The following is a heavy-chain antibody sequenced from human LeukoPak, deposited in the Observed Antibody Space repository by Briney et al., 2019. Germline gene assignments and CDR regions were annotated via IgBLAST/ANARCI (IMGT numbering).Heavy chain of an antibody. J-gene: IGHJ2*01. D-gene: IGHD1-26*01. V-gene: IGHV3-23*01. CDR1: GFTFRSYA. CDR2: VSGSGGST. CDR3: AKDRTVGASYWYFDL. Sequence: GGSLRLSCAASGFTFRSYAMSWVRQAPGKGLEWVSTVSGSGGSTYYADSVKGRFTVSRDTSKNTLYLQMSSLRAEDTAVYYCAKDRTVGASYWYFDLWGRGTLVTVSS.